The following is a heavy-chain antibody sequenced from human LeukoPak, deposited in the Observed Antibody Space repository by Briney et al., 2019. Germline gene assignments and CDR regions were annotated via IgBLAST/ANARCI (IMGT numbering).Heavy chain of an antibody. CDR2: INHSGST. Sequence: SETLSLTCAVYGGSFSGCYWSWIRQPPGKGLEWIGEINHSGSTNYNPSLKSRVTISVDTSKNQFSLKLSSVTAADTAVYYCARGGGDTVSYGYDGMDVWGQGTTVTVSS. V-gene: IGHV4-34*01. CDR1: GGSFSGCY. J-gene: IGHJ6*02. D-gene: IGHD5-18*01. CDR3: ARGGGDTVSYGYDGMDV.